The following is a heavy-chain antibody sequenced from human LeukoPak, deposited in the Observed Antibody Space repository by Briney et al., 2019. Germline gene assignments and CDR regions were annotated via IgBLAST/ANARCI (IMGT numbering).Heavy chain of an antibody. D-gene: IGHD2-2*01. Sequence: GASVKVSCKASGYTFTSYYMHWVRQAPGQGPEWMGIINPSGGSTSYAQKFQGRVTMTRDTSTSTVYMELSSLRSEDTAVYYCARDPVHLGYCSSTSCHTTDAFDIWGQGTMATVSS. V-gene: IGHV1-46*01. CDR3: ARDPVHLGYCSSTSCHTTDAFDI. CDR2: INPSGGST. J-gene: IGHJ3*02. CDR1: GYTFTSYY.